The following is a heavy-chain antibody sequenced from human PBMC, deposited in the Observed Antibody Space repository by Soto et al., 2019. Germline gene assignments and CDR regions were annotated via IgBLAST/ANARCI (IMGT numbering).Heavy chain of an antibody. V-gene: IGHV3-23*01. J-gene: IGHJ4*02. Sequence: EVQLLESGGGVVQPGGSLRLSCAASGFAFSDFDMSWVRQAPGKGLEWVSAISASGRFKPYADSVRGRFTISRDNFRGTVDLQMNSLRPEDTAVYYCASHQIAICDYWGRGTLVTVSS. CDR1: GFAFSDFD. CDR3: ASHQIAICDY. D-gene: IGHD2-2*01. CDR2: ISASGRFK.